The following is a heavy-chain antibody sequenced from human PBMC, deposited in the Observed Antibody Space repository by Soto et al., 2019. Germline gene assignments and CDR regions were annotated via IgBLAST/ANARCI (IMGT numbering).Heavy chain of an antibody. Sequence: EVQLVESGGGLVQPGGSLRLSCAASGFTFSSYWMHWVRQAPGKGLVWVSRINSDGSSTSYAVSVKGRFTISRDNAKNTLYLQMNSLRAEDTAVYYCARDDRSFYYYYYMDVWGKGTTVTVSS. CDR3: ARDDRSFYYYYYMDV. CDR2: INSDGSST. CDR1: GFTFSSYW. D-gene: IGHD6-6*01. V-gene: IGHV3-74*01. J-gene: IGHJ6*03.